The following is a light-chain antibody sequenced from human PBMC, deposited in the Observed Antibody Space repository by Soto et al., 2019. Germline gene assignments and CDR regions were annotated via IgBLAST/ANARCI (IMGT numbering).Light chain of an antibody. J-gene: IGKJ1*01. V-gene: IGKV3-11*01. CDR3: QQRSNWPPRT. Sequence: EIVLTQSPATLSLSPGERAALCCRASQSVSSYLAWYQQKPGQAPRLLIYDASNRATGIPARFSGSGSGTDFTLTISSLEPEDFAVYYCQQRSNWPPRTFGQGTKVEIK. CDR1: QSVSSY. CDR2: DAS.